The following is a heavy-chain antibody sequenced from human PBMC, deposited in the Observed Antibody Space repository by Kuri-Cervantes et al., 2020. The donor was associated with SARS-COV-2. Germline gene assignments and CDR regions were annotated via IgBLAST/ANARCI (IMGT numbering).Heavy chain of an antibody. J-gene: IGHJ6*03. V-gene: IGHV3-13*03. CDR1: GFTFSSYD. Sequence: GGSLRLSCVACGFTFSSYDMHWVRQATGKGLEWVSAIGTAGDTYYPGSVKGQFTISRENAKNSLYLQMNSLRAGDTAVYYCAKDQFREQLDPMDVWGKGTTVTVSS. CDR2: IGTAGDT. D-gene: IGHD6-6*01. CDR3: AKDQFREQLDPMDV.